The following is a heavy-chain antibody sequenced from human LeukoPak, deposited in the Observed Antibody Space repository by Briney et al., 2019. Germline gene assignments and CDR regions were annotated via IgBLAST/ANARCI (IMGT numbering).Heavy chain of an antibody. D-gene: IGHD2-15*01. V-gene: IGHV4-34*01. CDR1: GASLNDYW. Sequence: SETLSLTCAIYGASLNDYWWTWVRQPPGAGLEWIGEVTDGGYTNYKSSLKSRVSISVDISKNQFSLRLPSVTAADTAMYFCARITVRGGSDNAFDVWGQGTMIIVSS. J-gene: IGHJ3*01. CDR3: ARITVRGGSDNAFDV. CDR2: VTDGGYT.